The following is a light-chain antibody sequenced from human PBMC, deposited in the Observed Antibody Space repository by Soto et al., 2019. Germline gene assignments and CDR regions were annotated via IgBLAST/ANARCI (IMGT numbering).Light chain of an antibody. CDR3: NSYTSSSTYV. V-gene: IGLV2-14*03. J-gene: IGLJ1*01. CDR2: DVT. CDR1: SSDVGGFNY. Sequence: QSVLTQPASVSGSPGQSITISCTGTSSDVGGFNYVSWYQQHPGKAPKLMIYDVTNRPSGVSYRFSGSKSGNTASLTISGXQAEDEADYYCNSYTSSSTYVFGTGTKLTVL.